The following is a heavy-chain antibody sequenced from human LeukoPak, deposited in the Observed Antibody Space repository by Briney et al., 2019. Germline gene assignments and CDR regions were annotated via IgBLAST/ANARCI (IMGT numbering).Heavy chain of an antibody. V-gene: IGHV3-7*03. J-gene: IGHJ3*02. CDR2: IKQVGSEK. CDR1: APTFTSHW. D-gene: IGHD6-19*01. Sequence: GGSMTPSSPASAPTFTSHWMSWARPAHGKGLEWDAKIKQVGSEKYYVDSVKGRFTISRDNAKNSLYLQMNSLRAEDTAVYYCARDRAGSGWLGGFDIWGQGTMVTVSS. CDR3: ARDRAGSGWLGGFDI.